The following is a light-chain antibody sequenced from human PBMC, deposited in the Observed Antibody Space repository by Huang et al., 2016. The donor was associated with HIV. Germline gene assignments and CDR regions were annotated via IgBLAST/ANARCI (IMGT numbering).Light chain of an antibody. V-gene: IGKV1-39*01. Sequence: DIQMTQSPSSLSASVGDRVTITCRAGQVISGYLNWYQQKPGKAPKLLISATSSLQSGVPSRFSGSGSGTDFTLTISSLQPEDFATYYCQQTFTTGTWTFGQGTKVEI. CDR3: QQTFTTGTWT. CDR2: ATS. J-gene: IGKJ1*01. CDR1: QVISGY.